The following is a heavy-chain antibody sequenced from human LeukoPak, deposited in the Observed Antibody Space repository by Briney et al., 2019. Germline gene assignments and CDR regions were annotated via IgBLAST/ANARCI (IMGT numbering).Heavy chain of an antibody. CDR1: GFTFSSYG. V-gene: IGHV3-30*02. J-gene: IGHJ4*02. CDR3: AKDTRSHPYSFDY. Sequence: GGSLRLSCAASGFTFSSYGMHWVRQAPGKGLEGVAFIRYEGSNKYYTDSVKGRFIISRDNSKNTLYLQINSRRAEDRARYYCAKDTRSHPYSFDYWGQGTLVTVSS. CDR2: IRYEGSNK.